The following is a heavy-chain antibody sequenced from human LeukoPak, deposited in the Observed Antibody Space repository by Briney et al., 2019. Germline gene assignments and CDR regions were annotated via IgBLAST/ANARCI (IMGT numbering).Heavy chain of an antibody. CDR2: IYYSGST. CDR3: ARQSYTAYYYYGMDV. Sequence: PSETLSLTCTVSGGSISSYYWSWLRQPPGKGLEWIGNIYYSGSTNYNPSLKSRVTISVDTSKNQFSLRLSSATAADTAVYYRARQSYTAYYYYGMDVWGQGTTVTVSS. V-gene: IGHV4-59*08. D-gene: IGHD3-10*01. CDR1: GGSISSYY. J-gene: IGHJ6*02.